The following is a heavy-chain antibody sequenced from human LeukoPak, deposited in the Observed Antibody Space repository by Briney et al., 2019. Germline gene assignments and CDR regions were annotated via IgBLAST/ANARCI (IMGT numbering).Heavy chain of an antibody. D-gene: IGHD7-27*01. V-gene: IGHV1-8*01. Sequence: ASVKVSCKASGYTFTSYDINWVRQATGQGLEWMGWMNPNSGNTGYAQKFQGRVTMTRNTSISTAYMELSRLRSDDTAVYYCAREALPGPDAFDIWGQGTMVTVSS. CDR1: GYTFTSYD. J-gene: IGHJ3*02. CDR2: MNPNSGNT. CDR3: AREALPGPDAFDI.